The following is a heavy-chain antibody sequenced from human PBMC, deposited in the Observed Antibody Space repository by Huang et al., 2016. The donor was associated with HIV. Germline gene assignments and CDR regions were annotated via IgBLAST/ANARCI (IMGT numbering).Heavy chain of an antibody. CDR2: ITGNSGDT. CDR3: VKDMGFDNSGYLHM. J-gene: IGHJ3*02. D-gene: IGHD3-22*01. Sequence: EVLLVESGGGLVQPGRSLRLACAASGFIFDDYAMHWGRQAPGKGLQWVSSITGNSGDTHYADSVEGRFTISRDNAKRSLYLQMNSPRAEDTALYFCVKDMGFDNSGYLHMWGQGTMVTVSS. CDR1: GFIFDDYA. V-gene: IGHV3-9*01.